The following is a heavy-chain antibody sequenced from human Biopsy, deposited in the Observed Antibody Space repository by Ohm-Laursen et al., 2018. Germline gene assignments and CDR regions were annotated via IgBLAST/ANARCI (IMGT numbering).Heavy chain of an antibody. CDR3: ARTPILIVSAGLVYRHRRHLQGMDV. Sequence: TQTLTLTCSFSGFSLSARGMCVSWIRQAPGKALEWLARVDWGDSKDYSASLQTKLSISKDTSNDQVVLTVNNVDPADTATYYCARTPILIVSAGLVYRHRRHLQGMDVWGQGIAVTVS. CDR1: GFSLSARGMC. CDR2: VDWGDSK. V-gene: IGHV2-70*11. D-gene: IGHD6-13*01. J-gene: IGHJ6*02.